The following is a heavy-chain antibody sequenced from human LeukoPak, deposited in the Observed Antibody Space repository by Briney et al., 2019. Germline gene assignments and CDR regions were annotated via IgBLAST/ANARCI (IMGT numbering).Heavy chain of an antibody. V-gene: IGHV1-69*02. J-gene: IGHJ2*01. CDR2: IIPILGIA. CDR3: AKKSYYYDSSGYYSNWYFDL. Sequence: GASVKVSCKASGGTFSSYTISWVRQAPGQGLEWMGRIIPILGIANYAQKFQGRVTITADKSTSTAYMELSSLRSEDTAVYYCAKKSYYYDSSGYYSNWYFDLWGRGTLVTVSS. CDR1: GGTFSSYT. D-gene: IGHD3-22*01.